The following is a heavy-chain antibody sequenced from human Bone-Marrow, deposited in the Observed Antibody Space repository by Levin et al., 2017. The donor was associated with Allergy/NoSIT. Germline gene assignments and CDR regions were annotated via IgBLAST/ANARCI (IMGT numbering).Heavy chain of an antibody. J-gene: IGHJ4*02. V-gene: IGHV3-9*01. CDR3: GKDMSGGDSHCDY. Sequence: GGSLRLSCAASGFNIDDYAMHWVRQVPGKGLEWVSGITWNRGNKDYADSVKGRFTISRDNAKNSLYLQMNSLRSEDTAFYYCGKDMSGGDSHCDYWGERTLVTVSS. D-gene: IGHD2-21*02. CDR1: GFNIDDYA. CDR2: ITWNRGNK.